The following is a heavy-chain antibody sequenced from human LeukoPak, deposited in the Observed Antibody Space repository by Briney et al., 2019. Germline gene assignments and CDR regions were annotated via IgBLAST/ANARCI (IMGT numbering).Heavy chain of an antibody. D-gene: IGHD6-13*01. V-gene: IGHV1-18*01. Sequence: ASVKVSCKASGYTCTSYGISWVRQAPGQGLEWMGWISAYNGNTNYAQKLQGRVTMTTDTSTSTAYMELRSLRSDDTAVYYCARVGSLYSSSWYRNYYYYYMDVWGKGTTVTVSS. CDR2: ISAYNGNT. CDR1: GYTCTSYG. J-gene: IGHJ6*03. CDR3: ARVGSLYSSSWYRNYYYYYMDV.